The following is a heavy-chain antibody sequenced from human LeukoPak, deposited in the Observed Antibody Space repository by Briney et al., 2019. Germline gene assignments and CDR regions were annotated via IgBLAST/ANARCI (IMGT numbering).Heavy chain of an antibody. J-gene: IGHJ4*02. CDR2: INPSGAST. V-gene: IGHV1-46*01. Sequence: ASVKVSFTASGYTFTIYFMHWVRQAPGQGLDWMGIINPSGASTSYAQKFQGRVTMTRDTSTSTVYMELSSLRSEDTAVYYCARDSADYGDYDYWGQGTLVTVSS. CDR3: ARDSADYGDYDY. CDR1: GYTFTIYF. D-gene: IGHD4-17*01.